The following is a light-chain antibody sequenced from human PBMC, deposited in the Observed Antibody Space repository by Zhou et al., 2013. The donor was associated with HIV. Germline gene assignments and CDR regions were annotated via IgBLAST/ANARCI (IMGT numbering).Light chain of an antibody. CDR3: LQSNSFPQT. CDR2: SAS. J-gene: IGKJ1*01. Sequence: DIQMTQSPSSLSASVGDRVTITCRASQSISSYLNWYQQKPGKAPKRLIYSASSLQSGVPSRFSGSGSGTEFTLTISSLQLEDFATYYCLQSNSFPQTFGQGTKVEIK. V-gene: IGKV1-39*01. CDR1: QSISSY.